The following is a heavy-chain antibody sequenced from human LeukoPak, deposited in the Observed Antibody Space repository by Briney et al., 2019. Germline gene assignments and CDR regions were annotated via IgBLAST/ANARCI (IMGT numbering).Heavy chain of an antibody. V-gene: IGHV1-69*13. Sequence: SVKVSCKSSGGSFSTYTISWVRQAPGQRPEWMGGILPGLPTPNYAQKFQGRVTISADEYTRIAYMELNSLMSDDTAMYYCARSTNYGDGWFGPWGQGTLVTVSS. J-gene: IGHJ5*02. CDR2: ILPGLPTP. CDR1: GGSFSTYT. CDR3: ARSTNYGDGWFGP. D-gene: IGHD4/OR15-4a*01.